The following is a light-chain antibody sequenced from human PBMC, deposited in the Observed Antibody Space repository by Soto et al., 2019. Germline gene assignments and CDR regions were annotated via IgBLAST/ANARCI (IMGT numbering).Light chain of an antibody. CDR1: QSVTSN. Sequence: IVMTQSPATLSVSPGERATLSCRASQSVTSNLAWYQQKPGQPPRLLIYGASARATGIPARFSGSGSGTEFTLTISSLQSEDFEVYYCQQYNNWHPKFGKGTKVDI. J-gene: IGKJ1*01. CDR3: QQYNNWHPK. V-gene: IGKV3-15*01. CDR2: GAS.